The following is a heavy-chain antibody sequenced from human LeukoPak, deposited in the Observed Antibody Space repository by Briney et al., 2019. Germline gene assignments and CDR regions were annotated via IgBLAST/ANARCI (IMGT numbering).Heavy chain of an antibody. Sequence: ASVKVSCKASGYTFTSYGISWGRQAPGQGLEWMGWISAYNGNTNYAQKLQGRVTMTTDTSTSTAYMELRSLRSDDTAVYYCAREGITMVRGADSPSTDYYYYGMDVWGQGTTVTVSS. J-gene: IGHJ6*02. CDR1: GYTFTSYG. CDR3: AREGITMVRGADSPSTDYYYYGMDV. D-gene: IGHD3-10*01. V-gene: IGHV1-18*01. CDR2: ISAYNGNT.